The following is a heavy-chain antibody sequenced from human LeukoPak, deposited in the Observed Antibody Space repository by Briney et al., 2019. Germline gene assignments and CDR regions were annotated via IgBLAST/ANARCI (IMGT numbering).Heavy chain of an antibody. J-gene: IGHJ3*02. V-gene: IGHV3-53*01. CDR1: GFTVSSNY. CDR3: ASAGTTIVTHYVDAFDI. D-gene: IGHD1-14*01. Sequence: GGSLRLSCAASGFTVSSNYMNWVRQAPGKGLEWVSVICSGGSTYYADSVKGRFTISRDNSKNTLYLQMNSLRAEDTAVYYCASAGTTIVTHYVDAFDIWGQGTMVTVSS. CDR2: ICSGGST.